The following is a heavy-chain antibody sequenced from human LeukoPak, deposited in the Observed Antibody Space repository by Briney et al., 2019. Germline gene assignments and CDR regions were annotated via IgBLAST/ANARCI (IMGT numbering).Heavy chain of an antibody. J-gene: IGHJ4*02. CDR2: ISSSGSTI. CDR3: ATQQYIAAAGVEEFDY. D-gene: IGHD6-13*01. V-gene: IGHV3-11*01. CDR1: GFAFSDYY. Sequence: GGSLRLSCAASGFAFSDYYMSWIRQAPGEGLEWGSYISSSGSTIYYADSVKGRFTISRDNAKNSLYLQMNSLRAEDTAVYYCATQQYIAAAGVEEFDYWGQGTLVTVSS.